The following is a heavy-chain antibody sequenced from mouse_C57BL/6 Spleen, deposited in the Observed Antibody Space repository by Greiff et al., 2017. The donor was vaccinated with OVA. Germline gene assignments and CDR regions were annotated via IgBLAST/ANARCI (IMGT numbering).Heavy chain of an antibody. CDR2: INYDGSST. V-gene: IGHV5-16*01. D-gene: IGHD1-1*01. CDR1: GFTFSDYY. J-gene: IGHJ1*03. CDR3: ARGLLRGYFDV. Sequence: EVKLMESEGGLVQPGSSMKLSCTASGFTFSDYYMAWVRQVPEKGLEWVANINYDGSSTYYLDSLKSRFIISRDNAKNILYLQMSSLKSEDTATYYCARGLLRGYFDVWGTGTTVTVSS.